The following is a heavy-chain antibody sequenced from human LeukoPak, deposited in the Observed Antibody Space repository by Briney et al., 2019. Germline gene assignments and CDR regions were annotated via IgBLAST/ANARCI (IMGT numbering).Heavy chain of an antibody. V-gene: IGHV4-59*01. CDR3: ARDYNDDGDYGLLGY. CDR1: GGSFRNYY. D-gene: IGHD4-17*01. Sequence: PSETLSLTCTVSGGSFRNYYWSWIRQPPGKGLEWIGYIYDSGSTNYNPSLKSRYKPSLKSRVTISVDMSKNQFSLKLKSVTAADTAVYYCARDYNDDGDYGLLGYWGQGTLVTVSS. CDR2: IYDSGST. J-gene: IGHJ4*02.